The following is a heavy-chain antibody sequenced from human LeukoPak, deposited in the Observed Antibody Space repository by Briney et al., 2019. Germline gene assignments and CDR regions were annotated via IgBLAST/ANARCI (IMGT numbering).Heavy chain of an antibody. CDR1: GGSISSYY. J-gene: IGHJ4*02. CDR2: IYYSGST. D-gene: IGHD6-13*01. CDR3: ARGGGDSSSSQDFDY. Sequence: SETLSLTCTVSGGSISSYYWSWIRQPPGKGLEWIGYIYYSGSTNYNPSLKSRVTISVDTSKNQFSLKLNSVTAADTAVYYCARGGGDSSSSQDFDYWGQGTLVTVSS. V-gene: IGHV4-59*01.